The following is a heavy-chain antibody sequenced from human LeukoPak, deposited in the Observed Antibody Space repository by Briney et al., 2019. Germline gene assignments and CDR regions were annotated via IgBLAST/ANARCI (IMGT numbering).Heavy chain of an antibody. CDR3: ARDNSVGDIVWWFDP. CDR1: GYSFTSHY. CDR2: INPSGSST. J-gene: IGHJ5*02. D-gene: IGHD3-16*02. Sequence: ASVKVSCKASGYSFTSHYMHWVRQAPGQGLEWMGLINPSGSSTLYAQKFQGRVTMTRDMSTTTDYMKLSSLRSEDTAVYYCARDNSVGDIVWWFDPWGQGTLVTVSS. V-gene: IGHV1-46*01.